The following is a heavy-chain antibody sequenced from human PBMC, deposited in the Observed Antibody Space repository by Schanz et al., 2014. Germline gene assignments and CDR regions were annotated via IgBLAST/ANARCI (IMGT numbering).Heavy chain of an antibody. Sequence: EVQLLESGGGLVQPGGSVRLSCGASGFSFSTHWMAWVRQAPGKGLEWVANIGDDGADKYYLDSVRGRFTISRDNTKNFLHLEMNNLRAEDTAVYFCARDGDFDYWGQGTLVTVSS. J-gene: IGHJ4*02. V-gene: IGHV3-7*01. CDR3: ARDGDFDY. CDR2: IGDDGADK. CDR1: GFSFSTHW.